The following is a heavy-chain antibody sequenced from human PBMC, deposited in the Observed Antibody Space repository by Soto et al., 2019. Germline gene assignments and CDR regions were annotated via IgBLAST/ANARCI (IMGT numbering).Heavy chain of an antibody. CDR2: ISSSSSTI. Sequence: GGSLRLSCAASGFTFSGYWMHWVRQGPGKGLVWVSYISSSSSTIYYADSVTGRFTISRDNAKNSLYLQMNSLRAEDTAVYYCANLWFGELGGDYWGQGTLVTVSS. J-gene: IGHJ4*02. D-gene: IGHD3-10*01. V-gene: IGHV3-48*01. CDR1: GFTFSGYW. CDR3: ANLWFGELGGDY.